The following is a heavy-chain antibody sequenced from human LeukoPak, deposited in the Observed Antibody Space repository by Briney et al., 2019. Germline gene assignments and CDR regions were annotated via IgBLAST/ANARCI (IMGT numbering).Heavy chain of an antibody. V-gene: IGHV3-7*01. J-gene: IGHJ4*02. Sequence: GGSLRLSCAASGFTFSDYYMSWIRQAPGKGLEWVANIKEDGSENSYVESVKGRFTISRDNAKNSLYLQLNSLRAEDTAVYFCARQRYSDYWGQGTLVTVSS. CDR2: IKEDGSEN. D-gene: IGHD1-1*01. CDR1: GFTFSDYY. CDR3: ARQRYSDY.